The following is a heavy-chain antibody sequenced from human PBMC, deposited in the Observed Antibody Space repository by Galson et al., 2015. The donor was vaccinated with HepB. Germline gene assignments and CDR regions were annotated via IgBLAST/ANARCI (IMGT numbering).Heavy chain of an antibody. V-gene: IGHV3-23*01. J-gene: IGHJ4*02. D-gene: IGHD3-22*01. Sequence: SLRLSCAASGFTFSSYAMSWVRQAPGEGLEWVSTIIGSGDNMFYADSVRGRFTISRDNSKNTLYPQMNSLRAEDTAVYYCAKDIPSDNSGYYYAFDHWGQGSLVVVSS. CDR3: AKDIPSDNSGYYYAFDH. CDR2: IIGSGDNM. CDR1: GFTFSSYA.